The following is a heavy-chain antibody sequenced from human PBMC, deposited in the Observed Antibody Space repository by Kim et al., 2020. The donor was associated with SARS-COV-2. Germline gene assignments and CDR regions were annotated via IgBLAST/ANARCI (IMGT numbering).Heavy chain of an antibody. CDR2: VHYSGRT. V-gene: IGHV4-39*01. D-gene: IGHD1-1*01. CDR1: GASITAGTYY. J-gene: IGHJ4*02. CDR3: SRSTGTAIDY. Sequence: SETLSLTCSVSGASITAGTYYWGWIRQPPGKGLEWIGSVHYSGRTYHSPSLESRTTLSVDTSKNQFSLSLSPVTAADTAVYYCSRSTGTAIDYWGQGALVTVSS.